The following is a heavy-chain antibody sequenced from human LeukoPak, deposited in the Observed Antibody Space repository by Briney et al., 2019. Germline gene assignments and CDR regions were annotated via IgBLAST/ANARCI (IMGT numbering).Heavy chain of an antibody. Sequence: GRSLRLSCAASGFTFSSYWTSWVRQAPGEGVEWVANIKQDGGEQNYVDSVKGRFTISKDNIKTSLYLQMNSLRVEDTAVYYCARARGGYDLDYWGQGTLVTVSS. CDR2: IKQDGGEQ. CDR1: GFTFSSYW. J-gene: IGHJ4*02. D-gene: IGHD5-12*01. V-gene: IGHV3-7*01. CDR3: ARARGGYDLDY.